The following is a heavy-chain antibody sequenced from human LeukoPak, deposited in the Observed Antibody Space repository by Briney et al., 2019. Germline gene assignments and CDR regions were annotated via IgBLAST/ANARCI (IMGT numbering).Heavy chain of an antibody. CDR1: GYTFTGYY. D-gene: IGHD3-22*01. CDR2: INPNSGGT. V-gene: IGHV1-2*06. J-gene: IGHJ4*02. Sequence: GASVKVSCKASGYTFTGYYMHWVRQAPGQGLEWMGRINPNSGGTNYAQKFQGRVTMTRGTSISTAYMELSRLRSDDTAVYYCARDPSGYYDSSGYLHDGTFDYWGQGTLVTVSS. CDR3: ARDPSGYYDSSGYLHDGTFDY.